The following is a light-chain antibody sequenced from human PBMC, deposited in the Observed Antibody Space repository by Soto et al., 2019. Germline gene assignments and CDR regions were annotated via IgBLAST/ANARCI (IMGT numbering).Light chain of an antibody. Sequence: ETVLTQSPDTLSLSPGDSATLSCRASQSISSTYLAWYQQKPGQAPRLLIYGASTRATGIPDRFSGSGSGTDFTLTISSLEPEEFAVFYCQQYDDSITFGQGTRLEIE. V-gene: IGKV3-20*01. CDR1: QSISSTY. CDR2: GAS. J-gene: IGKJ5*01. CDR3: QQYDDSIT.